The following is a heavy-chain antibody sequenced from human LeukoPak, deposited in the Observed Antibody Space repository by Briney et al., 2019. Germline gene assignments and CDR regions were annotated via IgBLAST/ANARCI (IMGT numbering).Heavy chain of an antibody. CDR3: AREGGYQYYYAMDV. Sequence: GGSLRLSCAASGFTFSSYAMSWVRQAPGKGLEWVSAISGSGGSTYYADSVKGRLTISRDNAKNSLYLQMSSLRAEDAAVYYCAREGGYQYYYAMDVWGQGTTVTVSS. V-gene: IGHV3-23*01. CDR1: GFTFSSYA. CDR2: ISGSGGST. J-gene: IGHJ6*02. D-gene: IGHD3-16*01.